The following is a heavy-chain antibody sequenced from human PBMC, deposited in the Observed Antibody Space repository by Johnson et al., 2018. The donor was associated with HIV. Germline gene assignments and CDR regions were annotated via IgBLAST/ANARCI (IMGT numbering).Heavy chain of an antibody. CDR1: GFTFSSYA. CDR2: ISNDGTKE. Sequence: QVQLVESGGGVVQPGRSLRLSCAASGFTFSSYAMHWVRQAPGKGLEWVAVISNDGTKEHYADFVRGRFTVSRDNSKNTLFLQMNSLRSDDTAVYYCAREDLYDLGGQGTKVTVSS. V-gene: IGHV3-30*04. D-gene: IGHD3-3*01. J-gene: IGHJ3*01. CDR3: AREDLYDL.